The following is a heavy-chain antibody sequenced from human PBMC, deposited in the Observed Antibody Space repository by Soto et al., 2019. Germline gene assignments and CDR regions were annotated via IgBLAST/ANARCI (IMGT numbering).Heavy chain of an antibody. J-gene: IGHJ3*02. CDR1: GYSFTSYW. V-gene: IGHV5-51*01. Sequence: RGESLKISCKGSGYSFTSYWIGWVRQMPGKGLEWMGIIYPGDSDTRYSPSFQGQATISADKSISTAYLQWSSLKASDTAMYYCATSSGSPDDAFDIWGQGTMVTVSS. CDR2: IYPGDSDT. CDR3: ATSSGSPDDAFDI. D-gene: IGHD3-10*01.